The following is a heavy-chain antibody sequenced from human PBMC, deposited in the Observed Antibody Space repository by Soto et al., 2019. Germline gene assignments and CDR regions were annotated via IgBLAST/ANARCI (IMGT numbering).Heavy chain of an antibody. Sequence: QVQLQESGPGLVKPSQTLSLTCTVSGGSISSGGYYWSWIRQHPGKGLEWIGYIYYSGSTYYNPSLKSRGTISVDTSKNQFSLKLSSVTAADTAVYYCARGGAARPYWFDPWGQGTLVTVSS. V-gene: IGHV4-31*03. CDR1: GGSISSGGYY. D-gene: IGHD6-6*01. J-gene: IGHJ5*02. CDR2: IYYSGST. CDR3: ARGGAARPYWFDP.